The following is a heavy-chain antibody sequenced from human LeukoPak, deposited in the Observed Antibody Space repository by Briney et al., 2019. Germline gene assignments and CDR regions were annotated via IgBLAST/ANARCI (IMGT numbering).Heavy chain of an antibody. D-gene: IGHD4-17*01. CDR1: GGSISSYY. J-gene: IGHJ4*02. CDR2: IYYSGST. Sequence: SETLSLTCTVSGGSISSYYWSWIRQPPGKGLEWIGYIYYSGSTNYNPSLESRVTISVDTSKNQFSLKLSSVTAADTAVYYCARVYSDGDPGYWGQGTLVTVSS. CDR3: ARVYSDGDPGY. V-gene: IGHV4-59*08.